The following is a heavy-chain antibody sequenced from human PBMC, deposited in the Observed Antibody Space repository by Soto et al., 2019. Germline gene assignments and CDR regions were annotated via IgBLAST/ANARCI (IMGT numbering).Heavy chain of an antibody. CDR3: ARTKCSGGSCYAWSLDY. CDR1: GGSITTGGYY. V-gene: IGHV4-31*03. J-gene: IGHJ4*02. D-gene: IGHD2-15*01. Sequence: SETLSLTCTVSGGSITTGGYYWSWIRQLPGKGLEWIGHRYYSESTYYNPSLKSRVSISLDTSKNQFSLKLSFVTAADTAMYYCARTKCSGGSCYAWSLDYWGQGTPVTVSS. CDR2: RYYSEST.